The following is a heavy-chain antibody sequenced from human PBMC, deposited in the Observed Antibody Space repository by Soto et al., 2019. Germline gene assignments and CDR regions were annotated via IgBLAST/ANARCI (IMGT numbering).Heavy chain of an antibody. Sequence: TETLSLTCTVSGGSISSYYWSWIRQPPGKGLEWIGYIYYSGSTNYNPSLKSRVTISVDTSKNQFSLKLSSVTAADTAVYYCARSGDSSGYYGDDAFVIWGQGTMVTVSS. V-gene: IGHV4-59*01. CDR3: ARSGDSSGYYGDDAFVI. CDR2: IYYSGST. D-gene: IGHD3-22*01. J-gene: IGHJ3*02. CDR1: GGSISSYY.